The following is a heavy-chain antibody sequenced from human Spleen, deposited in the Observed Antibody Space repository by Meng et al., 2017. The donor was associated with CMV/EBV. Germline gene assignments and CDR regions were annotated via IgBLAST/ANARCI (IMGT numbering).Heavy chain of an antibody. CDR2: ISSGGYSD. Sequence: GGSLRLSCAASGFSFSNYKINWVRQAPGKGLEWVSYISSGGYSDFYADSVRGRFTMSRDNANNSLSLRMNSLRVEDTAIYYCARESTGAVDALDIWGRGTTVTVSS. J-gene: IGHJ3*02. CDR3: ARESTGAVDALDI. V-gene: IGHV3-48*03. D-gene: IGHD6-19*01. CDR1: GFSFSNYK.